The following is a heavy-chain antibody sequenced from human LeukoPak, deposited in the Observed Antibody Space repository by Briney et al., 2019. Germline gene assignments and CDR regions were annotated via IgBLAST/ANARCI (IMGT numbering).Heavy chain of an antibody. Sequence: ASVNVSCKASGYEFSSYGISWVRQAPGQGLEWMGWISAYNGKTKYAEEFQGRLTMTTETSTTTAYMELRSLTSADTAVYYCAKDSPRDDYVRGSYRYSRRGLDIWGQGTLVTASS. CDR3: AKDSPRDDYVRGSYRYSRRGLDI. J-gene: IGHJ3*02. CDR2: ISAYNGKT. V-gene: IGHV1-18*01. CDR1: GYEFSSYG. D-gene: IGHD3-16*02.